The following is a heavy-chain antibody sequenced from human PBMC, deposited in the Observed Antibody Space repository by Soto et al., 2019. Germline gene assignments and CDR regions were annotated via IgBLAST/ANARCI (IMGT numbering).Heavy chain of an antibody. CDR3: ARDLSSGYDLDNIDY. Sequence: QIQLVQSGAEVKKPGASVKVSCKAAGYTFSNYAIKWVRQAPGQGLEWMGWISAHNGNTNYAEKFQGRVAMTTDTSTNRAYMDLRIMRSDDTAVYYCARDLSSGYDLDNIDYWCQGTLVTGSS. CDR2: ISAHNGNT. V-gene: IGHV1-18*01. J-gene: IGHJ4*02. CDR1: GYTFSNYA. D-gene: IGHD5-12*01.